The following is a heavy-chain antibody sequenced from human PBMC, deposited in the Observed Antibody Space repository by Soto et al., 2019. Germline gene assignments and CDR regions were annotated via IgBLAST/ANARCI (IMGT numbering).Heavy chain of an antibody. CDR3: ARQARSSGWYFNWFDP. Sequence: PSETLSLTCTVSGGSFSSSSYYWGWIRQPPGKGLEWIGSIYYSGNTYYNSSLKSRVTISVDTSKNHFSLKLSSVTASDSAVYYCARQARSSGWYFNWFDPWGQGTLVTVS. J-gene: IGHJ5*02. V-gene: IGHV4-39*01. CDR2: IYYSGNT. D-gene: IGHD6-19*01. CDR1: GGSFSSSSYY.